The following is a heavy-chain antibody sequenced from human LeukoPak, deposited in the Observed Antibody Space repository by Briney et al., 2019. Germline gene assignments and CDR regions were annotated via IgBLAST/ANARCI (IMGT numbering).Heavy chain of an antibody. CDR1: GGSISSYY. CDR3: ARHRTSGWGLGY. D-gene: IGHD6-19*01. V-gene: IGHV4-59*08. J-gene: IGHJ4*02. Sequence: KPSETLSLTCSVSGGSISSYYWSWIRQPPGEGLEWIGYISYSGNTNYNPSLKSRLTISVDTSKNQFSLKLTSVTAADTAVYYCARHRTSGWGLGYWGPGILVTVSS. CDR2: ISYSGNT.